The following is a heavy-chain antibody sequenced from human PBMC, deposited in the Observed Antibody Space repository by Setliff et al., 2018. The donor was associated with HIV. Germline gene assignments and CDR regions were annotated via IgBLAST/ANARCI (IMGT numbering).Heavy chain of an antibody. Sequence: KVSCKVFGFTLSEVSIHWVRQAPGKGLEWMGYFDPQDGETVYAQKFQGRVTMTEDTSIDTAYMELTRLRSEDTAVYYCAIDGAGGWLRPMPDYWGQGTLVTVSS. CDR2: FDPQDGET. CDR1: GFTLSEVS. V-gene: IGHV1-24*01. J-gene: IGHJ4*02. CDR3: AIDGAGGWLRPMPDY. D-gene: IGHD5-12*01.